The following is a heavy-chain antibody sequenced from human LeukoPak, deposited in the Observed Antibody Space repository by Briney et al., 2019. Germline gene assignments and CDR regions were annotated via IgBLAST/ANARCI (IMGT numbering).Heavy chain of an antibody. J-gene: IGHJ6*02. Sequence: SEILSLTCTVSGGSISSSSYYGGWIRQPPGKGLEWIGSIYYSGSTYYNPSLKSRVTISVDTAKNQFSLKLSSVTAADTAVYYCARVEEYYYGMDVWGQGTTVTVSS. CDR1: GGSISSSSYY. V-gene: IGHV4-39*07. D-gene: IGHD3-3*01. CDR3: ARVEEYYYGMDV. CDR2: IYYSGST.